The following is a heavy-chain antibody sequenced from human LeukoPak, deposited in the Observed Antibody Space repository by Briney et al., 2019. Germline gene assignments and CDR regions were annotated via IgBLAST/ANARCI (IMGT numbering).Heavy chain of an antibody. CDR1: GFSFSDHH. Sequence: PGGSLRLSCAASGFSFSDHHTSWVRQVPGKGLEWLAYISRDGNIIVYADSVKGRFIISRDNAKQSVYLEMTSLRPEDTAVYYCARYVLLMDYWGQGTLVTVSS. CDR3: ARYVLLMDY. J-gene: IGHJ4*02. D-gene: IGHD3-16*01. V-gene: IGHV3-11*01. CDR2: ISRDGNII.